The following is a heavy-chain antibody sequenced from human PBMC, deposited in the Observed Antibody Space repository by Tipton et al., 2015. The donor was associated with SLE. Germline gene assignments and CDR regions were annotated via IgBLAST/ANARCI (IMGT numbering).Heavy chain of an antibody. J-gene: IGHJ3*01. V-gene: IGHV3-48*03. CDR1: GFTFSSYE. CDR2: ITSGSAI. Sequence: SLRLSCATSGFTFSSYEMIWVRQAPGKGLEWVSSITSGSAIYYADSVKDRFTISRDNAKNSLYLQMDSLRAEDTALYYCAKDQIVATIRDAFDVWGQGTMVTVSS. D-gene: IGHD5-12*01. CDR3: AKDQIVATIRDAFDV.